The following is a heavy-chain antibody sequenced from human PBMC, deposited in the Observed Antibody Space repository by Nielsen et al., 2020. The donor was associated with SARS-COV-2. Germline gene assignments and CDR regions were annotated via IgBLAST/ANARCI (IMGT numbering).Heavy chain of an antibody. V-gene: IGHV3-21*01. CDR3: AREYDFWSGYYLYYYYYYMDV. J-gene: IGHJ6*03. CDR2: ISSSSSYI. D-gene: IGHD3-3*01. Sequence: VRQAPGKGLEWVSSISSSSSYIYYADSVKGRFTISRDNAKNSLYPQMNSLRAEDTAVYYCAREYDFWSGYYLYYYYYYMDVWGKGTMVTVSS.